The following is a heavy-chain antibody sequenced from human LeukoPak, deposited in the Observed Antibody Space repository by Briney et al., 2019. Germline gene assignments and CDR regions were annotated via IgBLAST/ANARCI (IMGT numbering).Heavy chain of an antibody. CDR2: INHSGST. V-gene: IGHV4-34*01. CDR1: GGSFSGYY. D-gene: IGHD6-19*01. CDR3: ARGLQWLVKYYFDY. J-gene: IGHJ4*02. Sequence: SETLSLTCAVYGGSFSGYYWGWIRQPPGKGLEWIGEINHSGSTNYNPSLKSRVTISVDTSKNQFSLKLSSVTAADTAVYYCARGLQWLVKYYFDYWGQGTLVTVSS.